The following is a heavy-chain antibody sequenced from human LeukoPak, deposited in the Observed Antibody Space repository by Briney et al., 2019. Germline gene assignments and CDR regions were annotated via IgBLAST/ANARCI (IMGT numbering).Heavy chain of an antibody. CDR1: GVSISSYY. J-gene: IGHJ4*02. V-gene: IGHV4-59*01. Sequence: KPSETLSLTCTVSGVSISSYYWSWIRQPPGKGLEWIGYIFYSGRTSYNPSPKRRVNISLDKSKNQFSLMLSSLTAADTAFYYCARAGGGNTAMDLDYRGQGTLVTVSS. D-gene: IGHD5-18*01. CDR2: IFYSGRT. CDR3: ARAGGGNTAMDLDY.